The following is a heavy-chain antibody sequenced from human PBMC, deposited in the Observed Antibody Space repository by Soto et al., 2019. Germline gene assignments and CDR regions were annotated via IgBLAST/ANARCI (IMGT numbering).Heavy chain of an antibody. V-gene: IGHV4-30-2*01. D-gene: IGHD1-26*01. CDR3: PSSVAKLSYFDY. J-gene: IGHJ4*02. Sequence: PSETLSLTCAVSGGSISSSGYSWGWIRQPPGKGLEWIGYIYYSGSTYYNPSLKSRVTISVDRSKNQFSLKLSSVTAADTAVYYRPSSVAKLSYFDYWGQGTLVTVSS. CDR2: IYYSGST. CDR1: GGSISSSGYS.